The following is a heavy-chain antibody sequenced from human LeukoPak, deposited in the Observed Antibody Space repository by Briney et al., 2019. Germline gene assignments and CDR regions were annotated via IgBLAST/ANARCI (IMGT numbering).Heavy chain of an antibody. V-gene: IGHV1-69*04. CDR3: ARDYNDILTGYFDY. J-gene: IGHJ4*02. Sequence: SVKVSCKASGGTFSSYAISWVRQAHGQGLEWMGRIIPILGIANYAQKFQGRVTITADKSTSTAYMELSSLRSEDTAVYYCARDYNDILTGYFDYWGQGTLVTVSS. CDR2: IIPILGIA. D-gene: IGHD3-9*01. CDR1: GGTFSSYA.